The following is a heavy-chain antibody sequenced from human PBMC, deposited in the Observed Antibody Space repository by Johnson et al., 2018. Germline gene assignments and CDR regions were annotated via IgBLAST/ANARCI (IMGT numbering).Heavy chain of an antibody. CDR1: GFSFHNHW. V-gene: IGHV3-74*01. D-gene: IGHD4-23*01. Sequence: VQLQESGGCLVQXGGSXRLXCVASGFSFHNHWMHWLRQAPGNGLVWVSRINNDRTSTIYAYSLKGRRAITRNNPKNTLYVQVNGLTAEDTAVYYCAKDSVGRDKRVLTHVFDIWGLGTMVTVSS. J-gene: IGHJ3*02. CDR3: AKDSVGRDKRVLTHVFDI. CDR2: INNDRTST.